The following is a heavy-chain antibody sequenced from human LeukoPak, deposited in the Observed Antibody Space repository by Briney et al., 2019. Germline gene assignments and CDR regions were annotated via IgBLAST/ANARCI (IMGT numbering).Heavy chain of an antibody. CDR1: GGSFSGYY. D-gene: IGHD3-3*01. CDR3: ARRKFARFLEWFRLDY. Sequence: SETLYLTCAVYGGSFSGYYWSWIRQPPGKGLEWIGEINHSGSTNYNPSLKSRVTISVDTSKNQFSLKLSSVTAADTAVYYCARRKFARFLEWFRLDYWGQGTLVTVSS. V-gene: IGHV4-34*01. CDR2: INHSGST. J-gene: IGHJ4*02.